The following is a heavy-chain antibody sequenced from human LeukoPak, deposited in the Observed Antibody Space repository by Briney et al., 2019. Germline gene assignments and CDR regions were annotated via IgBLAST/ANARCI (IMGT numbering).Heavy chain of an antibody. CDR3: ARSPTIDYYYGMDV. V-gene: IGHV1-69*01. J-gene: IGHJ6*02. Sequence: GASVKVSCKASGGTFSSYAISWVQQAPGQGLEWMGGIIPIFGTANYAQKFQGRVTITADESTSTAYMELSSLRSEDTAVYYCARSPTIDYYYGMDVWGQGTTVTVSS. D-gene: IGHD1-14*01. CDR2: IIPIFGTA. CDR1: GGTFSSYA.